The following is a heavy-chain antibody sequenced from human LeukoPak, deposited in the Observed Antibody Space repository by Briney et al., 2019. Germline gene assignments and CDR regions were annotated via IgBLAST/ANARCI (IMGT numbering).Heavy chain of an antibody. J-gene: IGHJ6*03. Sequence: GESLKISCKGSGYSFTSYWIGWVRQMPGKGLEWMGSIYPGDSDTRYSPSFQGQVTISADKSISTAYLQWSSLKASDTAMYYCARQRVTYYYHYYMDVWGKGTTVTVSS. D-gene: IGHD2-21*02. CDR2: IYPGDSDT. CDR1: GYSFTSYW. V-gene: IGHV5-51*01. CDR3: ARQRVTYYYHYYMDV.